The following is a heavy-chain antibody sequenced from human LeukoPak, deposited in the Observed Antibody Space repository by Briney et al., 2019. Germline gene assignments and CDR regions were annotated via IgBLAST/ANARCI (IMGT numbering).Heavy chain of an antibody. Sequence: ASVTVSCMASGYTFTGYYMHWVRQAPGQGLEWMGWINPKSGGTNYAQKFQGRVTMTRVTFISKDYMELSRLRSDDTAVDYCARKSAYYYDSSGSDAFDIWGQGTMVTVSS. CDR2: INPKSGGT. J-gene: IGHJ3*02. CDR3: ARKSAYYYDSSGSDAFDI. D-gene: IGHD3-22*01. CDR1: GYTFTGYY. V-gene: IGHV1-2*02.